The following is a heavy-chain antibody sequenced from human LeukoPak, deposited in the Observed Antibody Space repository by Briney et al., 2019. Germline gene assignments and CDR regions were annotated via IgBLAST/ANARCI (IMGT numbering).Heavy chain of an antibody. CDR1: GYSFTNYW. CDR2: IYPGDSDT. Sequence: GESLQISCKGSGYSFTNYWIGWVRQMPGKGLEWMGIIYPGDSDTRYSPSFQGQVIISADKSISTAYLQWSSLKASDTAMYYCARSPPERVHYYMDVWGKGTTVTVSS. D-gene: IGHD4/OR15-4a*01. V-gene: IGHV5-51*01. CDR3: ARSPPERVHYYMDV. J-gene: IGHJ6*03.